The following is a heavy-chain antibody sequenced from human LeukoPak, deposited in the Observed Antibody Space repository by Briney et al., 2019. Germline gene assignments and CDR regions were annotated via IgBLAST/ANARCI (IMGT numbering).Heavy chain of an antibody. J-gene: IGHJ4*02. Sequence: SETLSLTCTVSGDFVSSYYWNWIRQPPRKGLEWVGFMYYRGSSNYNPSLKSQVTISVDTSKNQFSLKLSSVTAADTAVYYCASYSKALFDYWGQGTLVTVSS. D-gene: IGHD4-11*01. V-gene: IGHV4-59*08. CDR1: GDFVSSYY. CDR3: ASYSKALFDY. CDR2: MYYRGSS.